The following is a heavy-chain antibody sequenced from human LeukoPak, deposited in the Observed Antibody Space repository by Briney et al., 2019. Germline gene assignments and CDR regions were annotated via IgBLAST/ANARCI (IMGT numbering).Heavy chain of an antibody. V-gene: IGHV4-30-2*01. CDR3: ARVGGCSSTSCYMSTLGDWFDP. D-gene: IGHD2-2*02. CDR2: IYHSGST. CDR1: GGSISSGGYY. Sequence: SQTLSLTCTVSGGSISSGGYYWSWIRQPPGKGLEWIGYIYHSGSTYYNPSLKSRVTISVDRSKNQFSLKLSSVTAADTAVYYCARVGGCSSTSCYMSTLGDWFDPWGHGTLVTVSS. J-gene: IGHJ5*02.